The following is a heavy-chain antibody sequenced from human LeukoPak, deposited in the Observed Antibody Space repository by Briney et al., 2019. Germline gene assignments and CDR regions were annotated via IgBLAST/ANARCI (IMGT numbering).Heavy chain of an antibody. CDR1: GFTISTYW. CDR3: TRGWGSSGPGDV. Sequence: PGGSLRLSCVVSGFTISTYWMSWVRQAPGKGLEWVANIKQDGGEKYYVDSVKDRFTISRDNGKKSLYLQLDSLGDEDTGVYYCTRGWGSSGPGDVWGPGTLVTVSS. J-gene: IGHJ4*02. CDR2: IKQDGGEK. D-gene: IGHD6-19*01. V-gene: IGHV3-7*01.